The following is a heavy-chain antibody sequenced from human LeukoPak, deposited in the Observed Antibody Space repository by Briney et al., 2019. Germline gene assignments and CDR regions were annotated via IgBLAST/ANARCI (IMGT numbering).Heavy chain of an antibody. CDR2: IYYHGNT. V-gene: IGHV4-38-2*01. CDR1: GYSLTTGSY. CDR3: ARAIYCSDGKCEKAYFDA. D-gene: IGHD2-15*01. Sequence: SETLSLTCAVSGYSLTTGSYWGWIRQPPGKGLEWIGYIYYHGNTYYNPSLRSRATVSMAPAENQISLQLTSLTAADTAVYYCARAIYCSDGKCEKAYFDAWGPGTLVAVSS. J-gene: IGHJ4*02.